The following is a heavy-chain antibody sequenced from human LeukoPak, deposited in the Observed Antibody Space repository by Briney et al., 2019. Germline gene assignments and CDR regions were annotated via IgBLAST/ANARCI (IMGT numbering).Heavy chain of an antibody. CDR2: IYSGGST. CDR1: GFTVSSNY. D-gene: IGHD3-3*01. J-gene: IGHJ6*02. V-gene: IGHV3-53*01. Sequence: GGSLRLSCAASGFTVSSNYMSWVRQAPGKGLEWVSVIYSGGSTYYADSVKGRFTISRDNSKNTLYLQMNSLRAEDTAVYYCASPTYYDFWSGYPRNGMDVWGQGTTVTVSS. CDR3: ASPTYYDFWSGYPRNGMDV.